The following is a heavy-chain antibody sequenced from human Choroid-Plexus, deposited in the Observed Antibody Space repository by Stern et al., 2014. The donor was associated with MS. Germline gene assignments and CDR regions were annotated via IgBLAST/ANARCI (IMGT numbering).Heavy chain of an antibody. CDR1: GFTFGSCA. D-gene: IGHD2/OR15-2a*01. CDR2: VSYDGSNK. Sequence: QVQLVESGGGGVQPGRPLRLSCVASGFTFGSCAVHWVRQAPGKGLEWGAGVSYDGSNKYYADSVKGRFTISRDNSQNTLYMQMSSLRPEDTAVYYCAKDRQYLTYFFDHWGQGSLVTVSS. J-gene: IGHJ5*02. CDR3: AKDRQYLTYFFDH. V-gene: IGHV3-30*18.